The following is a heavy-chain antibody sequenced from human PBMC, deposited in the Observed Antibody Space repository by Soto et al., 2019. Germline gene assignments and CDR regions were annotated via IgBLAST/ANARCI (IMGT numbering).Heavy chain of an antibody. D-gene: IGHD1-26*01. CDR1: GYSVSDYF. V-gene: IGHV1-2*02. CDR2: INPKSAAT. CDR3: ARIQWGFDDYTGMDV. Sequence: QVQLVQSGAEVKKSGASVKVSCKASGYSVSDYFIQWVRQAPGQGLEWVAWINPKSAATNYAKKFKGRVSLTWDTSFSTAYMELTRLRPDDTAVYYCARIQWGFDDYTGMDVWGQGTTVNVSS. J-gene: IGHJ6*02.